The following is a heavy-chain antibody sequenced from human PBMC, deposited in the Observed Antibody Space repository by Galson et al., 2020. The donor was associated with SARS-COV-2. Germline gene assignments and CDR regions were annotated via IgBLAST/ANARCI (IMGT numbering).Heavy chain of an antibody. CDR3: ARHVGSSWYLASDNYYYMDV. CDR1: GYSFSTYW. V-gene: IGHV5-51*01. D-gene: IGHD6-13*01. Sequence: GESLKISCKGSGYSFSTYWIGWVRQMPGKSLEWVGIIYPGDSDTRYSPSFQGQVTISADKSISTAYLQWSSLKVSDTAMYYCARHVGSSWYLASDNYYYMDVWGKGTTVTVSS. J-gene: IGHJ6*03. CDR2: IYPGDSDT.